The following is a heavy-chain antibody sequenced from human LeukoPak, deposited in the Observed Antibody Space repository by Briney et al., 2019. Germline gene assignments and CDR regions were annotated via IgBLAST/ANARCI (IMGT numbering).Heavy chain of an antibody. D-gene: IGHD5-18*01. CDR3: AKNLAYSYGNTRLHY. CDR2: ISGSGSST. J-gene: IGHJ4*02. Sequence: GGSLRLSCTASGFTFSGYAMSWVRQAPGNGLEWFSGISGSGSSTAYADSAKGRFTISRDNSKNTLFLPLNSPIAEATAVFFCAKNLAYSYGNTRLHYWGEGTLVTVSS. CDR1: GFTFSGYA. V-gene: IGHV3-23*01.